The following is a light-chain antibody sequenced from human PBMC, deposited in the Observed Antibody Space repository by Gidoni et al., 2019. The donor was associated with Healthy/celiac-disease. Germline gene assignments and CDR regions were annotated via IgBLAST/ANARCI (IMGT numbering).Light chain of an antibody. CDR1: SSDVGGYNY. J-gene: IGLJ1*01. CDR3: SSYTSSSTLYV. CDR2: DVS. Sequence: QSARPQPASVSGSPGQSITISCTGTSSDVGGYNYVSWYQQHPGKASKLMIYDVSNRPSGVSTRFSGSKSGNTASLIISGLKDEDDDDYYCSSYTSSSTLYVFGTGTKVTVL. V-gene: IGLV2-14*01.